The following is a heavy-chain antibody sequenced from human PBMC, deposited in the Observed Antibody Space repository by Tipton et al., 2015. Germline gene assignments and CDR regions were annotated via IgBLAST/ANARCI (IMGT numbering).Heavy chain of an antibody. Sequence: TLSLTCTFSGGSVSSGTYYWSWIRQPPGKELEWIGYIQYSGSTNYNPSLKSRVTISVDTPKTQFSLKMSSVTASDTAVYYCARARGRHGGLFDSWGQGILVTVSS. D-gene: IGHD4-23*01. V-gene: IGHV4-61*01. J-gene: IGHJ4*02. CDR2: IQYSGST. CDR3: ARARGRHGGLFDS. CDR1: GGSVSSGTYY.